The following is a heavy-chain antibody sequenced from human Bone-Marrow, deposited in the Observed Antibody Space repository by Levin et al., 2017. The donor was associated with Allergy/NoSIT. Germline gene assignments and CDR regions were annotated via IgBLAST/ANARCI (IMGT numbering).Heavy chain of an antibody. CDR3: ARVHLGRPYFFYYMDL. J-gene: IGHJ6*03. V-gene: IGHV4-59*01. D-gene: IGHD3-3*01. Sequence: SETLSLTCTVSGDSIGTYYWGWVRQPPGRGLEWVGHVHYTGSPKYNPSLGGRVTISRETSKNRFSLRLTSVTAAATAVYFCARVHLGRPYFFYYMDLWGKGTAVTVS. CDR2: VHYTGSP. CDR1: GDSIGTYY.